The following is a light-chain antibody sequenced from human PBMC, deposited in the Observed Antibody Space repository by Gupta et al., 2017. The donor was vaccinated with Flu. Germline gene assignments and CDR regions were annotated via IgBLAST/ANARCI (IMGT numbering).Light chain of an antibody. J-gene: IGKJ4*01. CDR3: QHQKGPT. CDR1: KSVSSY. CDR2: DAS. Sequence: QSPAPLLLPPGKVAILSCTGSKSVSSYSAYDQQNPGQARRLLIYDASERATVIAGRFSGSAAATDFTLIISILEAEVFVVYCYQHQKGPTFGGGTKVEIK. V-gene: IGKV3-11*01.